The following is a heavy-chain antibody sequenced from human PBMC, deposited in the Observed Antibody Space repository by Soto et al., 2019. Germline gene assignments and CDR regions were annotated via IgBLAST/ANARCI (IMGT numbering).Heavy chain of an antibody. V-gene: IGHV4-59*01. CDR3: ASTRKQNCSGGSCYDY. J-gene: IGHJ4*02. D-gene: IGHD2-15*01. CDR1: GGSSISYY. CDR2: IYYSGST. Sequence: LETLPLTCTVSGGSSISYYWSWIRQPPGKGLEWIGYIYYSGSTNYNPSLKSRVTISVDTSKNQFSLKLSSVTAADTAVYYCASTRKQNCSGGSCYDYWGQGTLVTVSS.